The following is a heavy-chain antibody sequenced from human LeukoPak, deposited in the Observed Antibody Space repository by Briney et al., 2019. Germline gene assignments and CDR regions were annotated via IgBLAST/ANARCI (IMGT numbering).Heavy chain of an antibody. D-gene: IGHD2-15*01. Sequence: GGSLRLSCVGSGFTFSNYLMNWVRQAPGKGLEWVSLISSTGGTIYYAGAVKGRFTVSRDNAKNSLLLQMNSLRAEDTALYYCARGYSRAAFDIWGQGTMVTVSS. CDR2: ISSTGGTI. V-gene: IGHV3-48*01. CDR1: GFTFSNYL. J-gene: IGHJ3*02. CDR3: ARGYSRAAFDI.